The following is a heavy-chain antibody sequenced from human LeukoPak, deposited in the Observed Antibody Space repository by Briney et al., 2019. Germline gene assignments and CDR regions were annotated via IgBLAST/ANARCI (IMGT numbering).Heavy chain of an antibody. J-gene: IGHJ4*02. Sequence: GGSLRLSCAASGFTFSSYSMNWVRQAPGKGLEWVSYISSSSSTIYYADSVKSRFTISRDNAKNSLYLQMNSLRAEDTAVYYCARAPYYYDSSGYYYYFDYWGQGTLVTVSS. CDR2: ISSSSSTI. D-gene: IGHD3-22*01. CDR3: ARAPYYYDSSGYYYYFDY. CDR1: GFTFSSYS. V-gene: IGHV3-48*01.